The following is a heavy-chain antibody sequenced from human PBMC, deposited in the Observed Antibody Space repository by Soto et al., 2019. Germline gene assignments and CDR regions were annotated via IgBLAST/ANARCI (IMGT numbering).Heavy chain of an antibody. J-gene: IGHJ3*02. Sequence: EVQLVESGGGLVKPGGSLRLSCAASGFTFSNAWMNWVLQAPGKGLEWVGRINSKADGGTTDYAAPVKGKFTISRDDSKNTLYLEMNSLKTDGRAVYCCWVGFGAFDIWGQGKMVTGS. CDR2: INSKADGGTT. V-gene: IGHV3-15*07. D-gene: IGHD1-26*01. CDR1: GFTFSNAW. CDR3: WVGFGAFDI.